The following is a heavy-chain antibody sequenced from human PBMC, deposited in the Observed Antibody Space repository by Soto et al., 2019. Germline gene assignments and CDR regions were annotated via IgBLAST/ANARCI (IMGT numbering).Heavy chain of an antibody. CDR3: ARGAATKRLVLMYAALQI. D-gene: IGHD5-12*01. CDR2: IIPVFGAA. CDR1: GATLDTFINYG. Sequence: QVQLVQSGAEVKKPGSSVRVSCKASGATLDTFINYGITWVRQAPGQGLEWMGGIIPVFGAANHAQKFQGRVTISADESTRTVNMQLSSLRSDDTAVYYCARGAATKRLVLMYAALQIWGQGTMVTFSS. V-gene: IGHV1-69*12. J-gene: IGHJ3*01.